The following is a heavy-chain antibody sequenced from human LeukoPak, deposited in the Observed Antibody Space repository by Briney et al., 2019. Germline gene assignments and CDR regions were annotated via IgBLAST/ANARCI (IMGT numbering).Heavy chain of an antibody. D-gene: IGHD3-22*01. V-gene: IGHV5-51*01. CDR1: GYSFTTYW. CDR2: IYPGDSDT. J-gene: IGHJ4*02. CDR3: ARQARNYYDSSGYYAPFDY. Sequence: KDGESLKISCKGSGYSFTTYWIGWVRQMSGKGLEWMGIIYPGDSDTRYSPSFQGQVTISADKSISTAYLQWNSLKASDTAMYYCARQARNYYDSSGYYAPFDYWGQGTLVTVSS.